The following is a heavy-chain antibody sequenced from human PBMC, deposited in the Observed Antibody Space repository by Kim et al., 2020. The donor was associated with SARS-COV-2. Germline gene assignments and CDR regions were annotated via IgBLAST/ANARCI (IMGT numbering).Heavy chain of an antibody. CDR1: GYTFTSYA. Sequence: ASVTVSCKASGYTFTSYAIHWVRQAPGQRLEWMGWINAGNGNTKYSQKFQGRVTITRDTTATTAYMDLSSLRSEDTAVYYCATGSIREYWGQGTLVTVSS. CDR3: ATGSIREY. CDR2: INAGNGNT. V-gene: IGHV1-3*01. J-gene: IGHJ4*02. D-gene: IGHD3-10*01.